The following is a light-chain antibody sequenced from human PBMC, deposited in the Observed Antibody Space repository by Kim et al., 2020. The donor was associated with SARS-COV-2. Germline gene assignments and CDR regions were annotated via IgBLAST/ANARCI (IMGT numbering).Light chain of an antibody. CDR3: QQYKGT. V-gene: IGKV1-5*01. J-gene: IGKJ1*01. CDR1: QSISSW. Sequence: TLSASVGDRVTITCRASQSISSWLAWYQQKPGKAPKLLIYDASSLESGVPSRFSGSGSRTEFTLTISSLQPDDFATYYCQQYKGTFGQGTKVDIK. CDR2: DAS.